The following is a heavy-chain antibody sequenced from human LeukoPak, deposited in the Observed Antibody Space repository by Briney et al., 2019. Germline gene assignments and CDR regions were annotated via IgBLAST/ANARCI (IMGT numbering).Heavy chain of an antibody. CDR1: NGSLYGDY. Sequence: KTSETLSLTCAVYNGSLYGDYWRWLRQPPGKGGEWIGEINHSGYTNNNASLESRVTISVNTSKNQFSLQLSSVTAADLAVYYCARGFGNVRGVTWGQGNLVTVSS. CDR3: ARGFGNVRGVT. J-gene: IGHJ5*02. CDR2: INHSGYT. V-gene: IGHV4-34*01. D-gene: IGHD3-10*01.